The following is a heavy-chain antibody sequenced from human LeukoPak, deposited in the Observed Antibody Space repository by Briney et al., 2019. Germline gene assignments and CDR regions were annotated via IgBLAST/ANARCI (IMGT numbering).Heavy chain of an antibody. CDR2: IYTSGST. Sequence: PSETLSLTCTVSGGSISSYYWSWIRQPAGKGLEWIGRIYTSGSTNYNPSLKSRVTMSVDTSKNQFSLKLSSVTAADTAVYYCARDVDFWSGTDYYYMDVWGKGTTVTVSS. CDR1: GGSISSYY. CDR3: ARDVDFWSGTDYYYMDV. V-gene: IGHV4-4*07. D-gene: IGHD3-3*01. J-gene: IGHJ6*03.